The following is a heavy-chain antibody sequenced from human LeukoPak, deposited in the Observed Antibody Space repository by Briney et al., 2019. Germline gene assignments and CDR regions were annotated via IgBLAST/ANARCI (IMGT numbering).Heavy chain of an antibody. CDR2: IYHSGST. Sequence: PSETLSLTCAVYGYSISSGYYWGWIRQPPGKGLEWIGSIYHSGSTYYNPSLKSRVTISVDTSKNQFSLKLSSVTAADTAVYYCARQSYDFWSGYFLDYWGQGTLVTVSS. CDR1: GYSISSGYY. D-gene: IGHD3-3*01. J-gene: IGHJ4*02. V-gene: IGHV4-38-2*01. CDR3: ARQSYDFWSGYFLDY.